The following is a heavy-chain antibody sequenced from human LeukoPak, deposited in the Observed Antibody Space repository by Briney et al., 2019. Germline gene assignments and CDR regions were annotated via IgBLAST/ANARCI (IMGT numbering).Heavy chain of an antibody. CDR3: ARGIFNYYDRSGYYDFYYYYYMDV. V-gene: IGHV4-59*01. CDR1: GGSISSYY. J-gene: IGHJ6*03. Sequence: SETLSLTCTVSGGSISSYYWSWIRQPPGKGLEWIGYIYYSGSTNYNPSLKSRVTISVDTSKNQFSLKLSSVTAADTAVYYCARGIFNYYDRSGYYDFYYYYYMDVWGKGTTVTVSS. D-gene: IGHD3-22*01. CDR2: IYYSGST.